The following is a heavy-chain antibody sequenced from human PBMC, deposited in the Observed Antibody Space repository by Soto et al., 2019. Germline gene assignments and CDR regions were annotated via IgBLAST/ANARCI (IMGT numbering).Heavy chain of an antibody. D-gene: IGHD2-15*01. CDR2: IYWNDDK. Sequence: PTLVNPTQTLTLTCTFSGFSLSTSGVGVGWIRQPPGKALEWLALIYWNDDKRYSPSLKSRLTITKDTSKNQVVLTMTNMDPVDTATYYCAHRRVARGYDQIDYWGQGTLVTVSS. J-gene: IGHJ4*02. CDR1: GFSLSTSGVG. V-gene: IGHV2-5*01. CDR3: AHRRVARGYDQIDY.